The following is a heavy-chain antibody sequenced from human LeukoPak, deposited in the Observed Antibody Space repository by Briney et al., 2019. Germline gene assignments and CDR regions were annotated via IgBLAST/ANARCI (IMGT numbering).Heavy chain of an antibody. CDR2: ISYDGSIK. CDR1: GFTFSSYG. V-gene: IGHV3-30*03. J-gene: IGHJ4*02. D-gene: IGHD1-26*01. Sequence: GGSLRLSCAASGFTFSSYGMHWVRQAPGKGLEWVALISYDGSIKYYADSVKGRFTISRDNSKNTLYLQMNSLKTEDTAVYYCTVLRKWEPPEYWGQGTLVTVSS. CDR3: TVLRKWEPPEY.